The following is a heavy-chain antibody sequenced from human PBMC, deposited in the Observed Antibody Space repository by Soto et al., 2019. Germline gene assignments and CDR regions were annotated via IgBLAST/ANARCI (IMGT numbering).Heavy chain of an antibody. J-gene: IGHJ4*02. CDR3: ARAGLTATGTFDY. V-gene: IGHV1-18*01. D-gene: IGHD6-13*01. CDR1: GYIFTTYG. Sequence: QVQLVQSGAEVRKPGASVTVSCRASGYIFTTYGITWVRQAPGQGLEWMGWISSYNGKTNLAQKIRGRATMTTDTYTSTAYMELRGLRADDTAGYYCARAGLTATGTFDYWGQGSLVTVSS. CDR2: ISSYNGKT.